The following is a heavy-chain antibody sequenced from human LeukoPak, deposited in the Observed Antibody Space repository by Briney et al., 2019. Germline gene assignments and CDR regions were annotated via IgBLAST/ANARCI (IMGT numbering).Heavy chain of an antibody. J-gene: IGHJ5*02. CDR2: ISYDGSHK. V-gene: IGHV3-30*18. Sequence: PGGSLRLSCAASGFTFSSYWMTWVRQAPGKGLEWVAVISYDGSHKYYADSVKGRFSISRDNSKNTLYLQMNSLRADDTAVYYCAKGARGDTVTSIVGLNWFDPWGQGTLVTVSS. CDR3: AKGARGDTVTSIVGLNWFDP. D-gene: IGHD4-17*01. CDR1: GFTFSSYW.